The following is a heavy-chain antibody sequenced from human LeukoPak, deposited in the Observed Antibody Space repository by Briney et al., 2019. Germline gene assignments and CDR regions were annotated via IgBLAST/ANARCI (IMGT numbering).Heavy chain of an antibody. CDR3: AKGTRGYSYALFDY. Sequence: GGSLRLSCAASGFTFSSYSMNWVRQAPGKGLEWVSYISSSSSTISYADSVKGRFTISRDNSKNTLYLQMNSLRAEDTAVYYCAKGTRGYSYALFDYWGQGTLVTVSS. CDR1: GFTFSSYS. J-gene: IGHJ4*02. CDR2: ISSSSSTI. D-gene: IGHD5-18*01. V-gene: IGHV3-48*01.